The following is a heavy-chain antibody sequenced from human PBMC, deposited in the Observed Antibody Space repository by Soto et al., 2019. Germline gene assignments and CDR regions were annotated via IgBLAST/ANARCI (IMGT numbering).Heavy chain of an antibody. V-gene: IGHV4-39*01. CDR2: FYYSGST. CDR1: GGSITSSSYY. CDR3: ASHDSVYSYFDY. D-gene: IGHD5-12*01. Sequence: QLRLQESGPGLVKPSETLSLTCTVSGGSITSSSYYWGWIRQPPGKGLEWIGSFYYSGSTYYNPSLKNRVTTYVDTSKNQFSLRLSSVTAADTAVYYCASHDSVYSYFDYWGHGTLVTVSS. J-gene: IGHJ4*01.